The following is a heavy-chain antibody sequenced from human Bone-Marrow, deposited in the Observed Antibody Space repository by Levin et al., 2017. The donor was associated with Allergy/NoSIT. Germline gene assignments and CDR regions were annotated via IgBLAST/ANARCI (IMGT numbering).Heavy chain of an antibody. V-gene: IGHV3-15*01. CDR1: GFTFSNAW. J-gene: IGHJ4*02. D-gene: IGHD3-22*01. CDR3: TTDAIADSSGYYGDY. CDR2: IKSKTDGGTT. Sequence: PGGSLRLSCAASGFTFSNAWMSWVRQAPGKGLEWVGRIKSKTDGGTTDYAAPVKGRFTISRDDSKNTLYLQMNSLKTEDTAVYYCTTDAIADSSGYYGDYWGQGTLVTVSS.